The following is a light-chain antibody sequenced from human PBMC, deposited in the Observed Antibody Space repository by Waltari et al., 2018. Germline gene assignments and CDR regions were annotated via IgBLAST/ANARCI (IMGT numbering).Light chain of an antibody. CDR2: LGS. V-gene: IGKV2-28*01. Sequence: DLVMTQSPLSLPVTPGEPASISCRSSQSLLHSNGNNYLEWYLQKPGQSPQLLIYLGSYRASGVPDMFSGSGSGTDFTRKISRVEAEDVGVYYCMQSLTSLWTFGQGTKVDIK. CDR3: MQSLTSLWT. J-gene: IGKJ1*01. CDR1: QSLLHSNGNNY.